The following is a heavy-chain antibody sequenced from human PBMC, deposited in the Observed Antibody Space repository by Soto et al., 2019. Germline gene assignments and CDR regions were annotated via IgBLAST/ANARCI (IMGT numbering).Heavy chain of an antibody. J-gene: IGHJ6*02. CDR2: IWSDGSNK. V-gene: IGHV3-33*01. CDR3: ARDLTDIVVVPAAVYYYYGMDV. Sequence: QVQLVESGGGVVQPGRSLRLSCAASGFTFSSYGMHWVRQAPGKGLEWVAVIWSDGSNKYYADSVKGRFTISRDNSKNTLYLQMNSLRAEDTAVYYCARDLTDIVVVPAAVYYYYGMDVWGQGTTVTVSS. CDR1: GFTFSSYG. D-gene: IGHD2-2*01.